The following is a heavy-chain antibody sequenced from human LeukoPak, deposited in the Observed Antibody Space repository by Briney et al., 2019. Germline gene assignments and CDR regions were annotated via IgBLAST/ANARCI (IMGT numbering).Heavy chain of an antibody. Sequence: GGSLRLSCAASGFTFSSHWMTWVRQAPGKGLEWVANIKQDGSKKSYVDSVKGRFTISRDNAKNSLYLQMNSLRAEDTAIYYCTRVGYIDEGIDYWGQGTLVTVSS. D-gene: IGHD5-24*01. V-gene: IGHV3-7*04. J-gene: IGHJ4*02. CDR2: IKQDGSKK. CDR3: TRVGYIDEGIDY. CDR1: GFTFSSHW.